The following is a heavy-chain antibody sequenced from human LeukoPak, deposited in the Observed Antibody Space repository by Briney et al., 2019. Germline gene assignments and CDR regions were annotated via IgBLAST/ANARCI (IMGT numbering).Heavy chain of an antibody. CDR3: ARGPDSSGYNSEYSFEY. J-gene: IGHJ4*02. Sequence: SVKVSCKASGGTFSSYGISWVRQAPGQGLEWMGGIIPIFGTANYAQKFQGRVTITADESTSTAYMELSSLRAEDTAVYYCARGPDSSGYNSEYSFEYWGQGTLATVSS. D-gene: IGHD3-22*01. CDR1: GGTFSSYG. V-gene: IGHV1-69*13. CDR2: IIPIFGTA.